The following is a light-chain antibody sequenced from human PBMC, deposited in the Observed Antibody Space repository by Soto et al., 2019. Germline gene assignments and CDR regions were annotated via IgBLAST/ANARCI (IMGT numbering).Light chain of an antibody. CDR1: QSISTW. CDR3: QQYNGYPHT. CDR2: KAS. Sequence: DIQMTQSPSTLSASVGDRVTITCRASQSISTWLAWYQQKPGKAPKLLIYKASSLRNGVTSRFSGSGSGTEFTLNIYSLQPDDFASYYCQQYNGYPHTFGQGTKLEIK. V-gene: IGKV1-5*03. J-gene: IGKJ2*01.